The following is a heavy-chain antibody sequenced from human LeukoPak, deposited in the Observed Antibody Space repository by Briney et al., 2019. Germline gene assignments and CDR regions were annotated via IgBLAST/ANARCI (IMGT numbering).Heavy chain of an antibody. CDR1: GYTFTSYY. CDR3: AREDYYDSSGSDY. CDR2: INPSGGST. V-gene: IGHV1-46*01. D-gene: IGHD3-22*01. Sequence: ASVRVSCKASGYTFTSYYMHWVRQAPGQGLEWMGIINPSGGSTSYAQKFQGRVTITADESTSTAYMELSSLRSDDTAVYYCAREDYYDSSGSDYWGQGTLVTVSS. J-gene: IGHJ4*02.